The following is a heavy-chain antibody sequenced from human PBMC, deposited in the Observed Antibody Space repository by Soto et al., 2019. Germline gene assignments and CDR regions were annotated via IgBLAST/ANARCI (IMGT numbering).Heavy chain of an antibody. CDR3: ASFGVVVAAGFDY. CDR1: GFTFSSYA. J-gene: IGHJ4*02. D-gene: IGHD2-15*01. Sequence: GGSLRLSCAASGFTFSSYAMHWVRQAPGKGLEWVAVISYDGSNKYYADSVKGRFTISRDNSKNTLYLQMNSLRAEDTAVYYCASFGVVVAAGFDYWGQGTLVTVSS. V-gene: IGHV3-30-3*01. CDR2: ISYDGSNK.